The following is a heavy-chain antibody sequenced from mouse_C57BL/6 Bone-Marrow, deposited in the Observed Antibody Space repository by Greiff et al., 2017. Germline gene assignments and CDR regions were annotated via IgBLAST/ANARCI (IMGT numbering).Heavy chain of an antibody. Sequence: VMLVESGGGLVKPGGSLTLSCAASGFTFSDSGMHWVRQAPEKGLEWVAYISSGSSTIYYADTVKGRFTISRDNAKNTLFLQMTSLRSEDTAMYYCARTGSSNWYFDVWGTGTTVTVSS. D-gene: IGHD1-1*01. V-gene: IGHV5-17*01. CDR2: ISSGSSTI. J-gene: IGHJ1*03. CDR1: GFTFSDSG. CDR3: ARTGSSNWYFDV.